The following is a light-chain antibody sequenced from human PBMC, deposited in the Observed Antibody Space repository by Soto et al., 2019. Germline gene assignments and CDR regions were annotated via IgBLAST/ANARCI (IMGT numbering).Light chain of an antibody. Sequence: QSALTQPPSLSASPGQSVPISCTGNSSDVGSYNRVSWYQQPPGTAPKLMIYEVSNRPSGVPDRFSGSKSGNTASLTISGLQPEDEADYYCNSYTSSNTYVFGTGTKVTVL. CDR2: EVS. CDR3: NSYTSSNTYV. J-gene: IGLJ1*01. V-gene: IGLV2-18*02. CDR1: SSDVGSYNR.